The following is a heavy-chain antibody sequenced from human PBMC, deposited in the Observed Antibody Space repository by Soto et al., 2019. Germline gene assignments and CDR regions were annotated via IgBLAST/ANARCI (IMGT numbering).Heavy chain of an antibody. J-gene: IGHJ5*02. D-gene: IGHD1-1*01. V-gene: IGHV4-4*07. CDR2: IYATGSS. CDR1: GACLRGYF. CDR3: VRDGTKNLRDWFDP. Sequence: PSETMSLTSTVSGACLRGYFWSWIRRTPGKGLEWIGRIYATGSSDYNASLKSRSTISVDMYKKQFSLTLRSVTAADTAMYYCVRDGTKNLRDWFDPWGQGILVTVSS.